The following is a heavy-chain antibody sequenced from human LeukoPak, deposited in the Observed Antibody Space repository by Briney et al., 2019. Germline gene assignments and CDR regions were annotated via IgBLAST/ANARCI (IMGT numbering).Heavy chain of an antibody. CDR1: GDSISSYY. Sequence: SETLSLTCPVSGDSISSYYWNWVRQPPGKGLEWIGYIYYSGSTNCNPSLKSRVTISIDTSKNQFSLKLRSVTAADTAVYYCASDYGPRGNYLDYWGQGTLVIVSS. CDR2: IYYSGST. J-gene: IGHJ4*02. D-gene: IGHD3-10*01. CDR3: ASDYGPRGNYLDY. V-gene: IGHV4-59*01.